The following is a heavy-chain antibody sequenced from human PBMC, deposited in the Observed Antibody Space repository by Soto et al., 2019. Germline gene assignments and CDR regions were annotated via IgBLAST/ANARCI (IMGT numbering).Heavy chain of an antibody. J-gene: IGHJ4*02. CDR2: IYYSGST. Sequence: PSETLSLTCTVSGGSISSYYWSWIRQPPGKGLEWIGYIYYSGSTNYNPSLKSRVTISVDTSNNQFSLKLSSVTAADTAVYYCASSFTVPAAIGYWGQGTLVTVSS. CDR3: ASSFTVPAAIGY. D-gene: IGHD2-2*02. CDR1: GGSISSYY. V-gene: IGHV4-59*08.